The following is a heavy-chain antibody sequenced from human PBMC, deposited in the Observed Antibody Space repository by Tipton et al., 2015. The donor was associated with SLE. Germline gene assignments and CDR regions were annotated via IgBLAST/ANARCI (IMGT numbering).Heavy chain of an antibody. Sequence: PLRLSCAASAFTFCCYLLTWGRRAPGKGLEWVATIKHDGSEKYYVDSVKGRFTISRDNAKNSLYLQMNSLRAEDTALYYCARDGDYYDSSGYVHDAFDIWGQGTMVTVSS. CDR2: IKHDGSEK. V-gene: IGHV3-7*03. J-gene: IGHJ3*02. CDR3: ARDGDYYDSSGYVHDAFDI. CDR1: AFTFCCYL. D-gene: IGHD3-22*01.